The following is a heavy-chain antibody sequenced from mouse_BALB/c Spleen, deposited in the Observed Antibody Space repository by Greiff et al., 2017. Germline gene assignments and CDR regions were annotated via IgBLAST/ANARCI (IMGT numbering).Heavy chain of an antibody. V-gene: IGHV5-9-3*01. CDR1: GFTFSSYA. CDR3: ARHGNYTSYAMDY. D-gene: IGHD2-1*01. J-gene: IGHJ4*01. CDR2: ISSGGSYT. Sequence: EVMLVESGGGLVKPGGSLKLSCAASGFTFSSYAMSWVRQTPEKRLEWVATISSGGSYTYYPDSVKGRFTISRDNAKNTLYLQMSSLRSEDTAMYYCARHGNYTSYAMDYWGQGTSVTVSS.